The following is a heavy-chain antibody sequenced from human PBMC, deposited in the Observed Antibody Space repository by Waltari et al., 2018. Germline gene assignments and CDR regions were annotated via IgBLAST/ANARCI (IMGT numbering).Heavy chain of an antibody. D-gene: IGHD2-8*02. Sequence: QVQLVQSGAEVKKPGSSVKVSCKASGGTFSSYAISWVRQAPGQGLEWMGRISPIFGTANYAQKFQGRVTITADKSTSTAYMELSSLRSEDTAVYYCARDFTQGWWGKDAFDIWGQGTMVTVSS. J-gene: IGHJ3*02. V-gene: IGHV1-69*13. CDR2: ISPIFGTA. CDR1: GGTFSSYA. CDR3: ARDFTQGWWGKDAFDI.